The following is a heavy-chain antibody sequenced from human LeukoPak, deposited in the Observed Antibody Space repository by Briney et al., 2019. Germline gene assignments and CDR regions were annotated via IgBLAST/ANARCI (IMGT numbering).Heavy chain of an antibody. D-gene: IGHD5-18*01. CDR1: GFTFSNYA. CDR2: ISGGGGSA. J-gene: IGHJ4*02. Sequence: GGSLRLSCAASGFTFSNYAMSWVRQAPGKGLEWVSGISGGGGSASYADSVKGRFTISRDNSKNTLYLQMSSLRAEDTAVYYCVKARGIQLWLPGDYWGQGTLVTVSS. V-gene: IGHV3-23*01. CDR3: VKARGIQLWLPGDY.